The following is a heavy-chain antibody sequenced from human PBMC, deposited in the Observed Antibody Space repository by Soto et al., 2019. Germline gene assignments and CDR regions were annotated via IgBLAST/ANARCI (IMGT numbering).Heavy chain of an antibody. V-gene: IGHV4-34*01. CDR1: GGSFSGYY. Sequence: QVQLQQWGAGLLKPSETLSLTCAVYGGSFSGYYWSWIRQPPGKGLEWIGEINHSGSTNYNPSLKSRVTISVDTSKNQFALKLSSVTAADPAVYYCARDVAFDIWGQGTMVTVSS. CDR2: INHSGST. CDR3: ARDVAFDI. J-gene: IGHJ3*02.